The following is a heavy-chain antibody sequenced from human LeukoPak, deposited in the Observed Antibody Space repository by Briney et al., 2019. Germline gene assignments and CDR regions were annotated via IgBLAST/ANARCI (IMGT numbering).Heavy chain of an antibody. V-gene: IGHV4-59*01. CDR2: IYYSGST. J-gene: IGHJ3*02. CDR1: GGSISSYY. Sequence: SETLSLTCTVSGGSISSYYWSWIRQPPGKGLEWIGYIYYSGSTKYNPSLKSRVTISVDTSKNQFSLRLSSVTAADTAVYYCARWASTVVIRSFDAFDIWGQGTMVTVSS. D-gene: IGHD4-23*01. CDR3: ARWASTVVIRSFDAFDI.